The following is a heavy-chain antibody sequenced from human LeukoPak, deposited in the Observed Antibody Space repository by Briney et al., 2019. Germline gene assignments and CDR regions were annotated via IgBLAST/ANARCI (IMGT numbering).Heavy chain of an antibody. CDR2: IHIYRGNT. J-gene: IGHJ5*02. CDR1: GYSSTNYG. CDR3: ARDVGITVADSFDP. Sequence: GASVKVSCKASGYSSTNYGISWVRQAPGQELEWMGWIHIYRGNTNYAQKFQGRVTMTTDTSTSTVYMEVRGLRSDDTAMYYCARDVGITVADSFDPWGQGTLVTVSS. D-gene: IGHD6-13*01. V-gene: IGHV1-18*01.